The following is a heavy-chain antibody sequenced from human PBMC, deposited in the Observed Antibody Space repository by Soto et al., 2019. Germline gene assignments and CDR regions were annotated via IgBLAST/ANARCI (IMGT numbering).Heavy chain of an antibody. CDR1: GGSISSYY. D-gene: IGHD3-10*01. Sequence: SETLSLTCTVSGGSISSYYWDWLRQPPGKGLEWIGTTYYNGNAYYNPSLRSRVSMSVDTSKNQFSLKLISVTAADTAVYYCARHFVAVVIKGWGYWGQGKLVTVPQ. J-gene: IGHJ4*02. CDR3: ARHFVAVVIKGWGY. V-gene: IGHV4-39*01. CDR2: TYYNGNA.